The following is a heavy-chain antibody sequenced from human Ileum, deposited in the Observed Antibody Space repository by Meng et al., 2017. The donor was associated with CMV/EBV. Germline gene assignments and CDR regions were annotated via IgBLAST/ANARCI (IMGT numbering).Heavy chain of an antibody. D-gene: IGHD3-16*01. Sequence: QAPLQESCPRRVNPSGPPSLTCTFSGCSISMYYWGWIRQPAGKGLEWIGRIYTSGSTNYNPSLKCRVTMSVDTSKNQFSLKLSSVTAADTAVYYCAKSGQGESRPFDYWGQGTLVTVSS. CDR2: IYTSGST. J-gene: IGHJ4*02. CDR3: AKSGQGESRPFDY. CDR1: GCSISMYY. V-gene: IGHV4-4*07.